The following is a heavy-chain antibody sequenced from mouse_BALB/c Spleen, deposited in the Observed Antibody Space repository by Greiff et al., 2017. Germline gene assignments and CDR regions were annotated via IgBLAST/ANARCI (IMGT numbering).Heavy chain of an antibody. CDR1: GFTFSSYA. D-gene: IGHD2-3*01. Sequence: EVQGVESGGGLVKPGGSLKLSCAASGFTFSSYAMSWVRQSPEKRLEWVAEISSGGSYTYYPDTVTGRFTISRDNAKNTLYLEMSSLRSEDTAMYYCAREGFYDGRAMDYWGQGTSVTVSS. CDR2: ISSGGSYT. J-gene: IGHJ4*01. CDR3: AREGFYDGRAMDY. V-gene: IGHV5-9-4*01.